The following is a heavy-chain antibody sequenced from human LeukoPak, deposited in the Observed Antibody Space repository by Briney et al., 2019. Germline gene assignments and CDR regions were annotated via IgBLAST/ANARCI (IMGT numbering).Heavy chain of an antibody. V-gene: IGHV1-69*13. Sequence: ASVKVSCKASGGTFSSYAISWVRQAPGQGLEWMGGIIPIFGTANYAQKFQGRVTITADESTSTAYMELSSLRSEDTAVYYCARGLYCGGDCSNPYWGQGTLVTVSS. CDR2: IIPIFGTA. J-gene: IGHJ4*02. CDR1: GGTFSSYA. D-gene: IGHD2-21*01. CDR3: ARGLYCGGDCSNPY.